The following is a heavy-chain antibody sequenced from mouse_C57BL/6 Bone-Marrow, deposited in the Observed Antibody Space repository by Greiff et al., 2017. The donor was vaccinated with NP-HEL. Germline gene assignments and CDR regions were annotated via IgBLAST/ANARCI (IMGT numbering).Heavy chain of an antibody. CDR3: AGEGGLRRRTYAMDY. J-gene: IGHJ4*01. Sequence: EVHLVESEGGLVQPGSSMKLSCTASGFTFSDYSMAWVRQVPEKGLEWVANINYDGSSTYYLDSLKSRFIISRDNAKNILYLQMSSLKSEDTATYYCAGEGGLRRRTYAMDYWGQGTSVTVSS. D-gene: IGHD2-4*01. CDR2: INYDGSST. CDR1: GFTFSDYS. V-gene: IGHV5-16*01.